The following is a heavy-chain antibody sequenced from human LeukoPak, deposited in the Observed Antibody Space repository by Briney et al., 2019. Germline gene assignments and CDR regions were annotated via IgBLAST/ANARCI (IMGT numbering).Heavy chain of an antibody. J-gene: IGHJ4*02. CDR3: ARDGGYDSGVFDF. D-gene: IGHD3-22*01. V-gene: IGHV4-4*07. Sequence: SETLSLTCNVSGVSINIYYWSWLRQTPGKGLEWIGRSHGSGSTNYNPSLKNRVTISIDKSKNHLSLSLRSVIAADTALYFCARDGGYDSGVFDFWGQGTLVTVSS. CDR2: SHGSGST. CDR1: GVSINIYY.